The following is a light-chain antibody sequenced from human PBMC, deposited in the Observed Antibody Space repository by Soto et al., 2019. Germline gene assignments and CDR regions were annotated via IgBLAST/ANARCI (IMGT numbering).Light chain of an antibody. CDR2: GAS. CDR3: QQYDGSIT. V-gene: IGKV3-20*01. J-gene: IGKJ5*01. CDR1: QSVSSSN. Sequence: EIVLTQSPDTLSLSPGESVTLSCRASQSVSSSNLAWYQQKPGRAPRLLIYGASNRATGIPDWFSGSGSGTDFTLTISRLEPEDFAEYYCQQYDGSITFGQGTRVEI.